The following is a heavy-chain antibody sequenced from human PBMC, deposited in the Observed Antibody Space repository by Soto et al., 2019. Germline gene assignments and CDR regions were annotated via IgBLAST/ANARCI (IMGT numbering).Heavy chain of an antibody. CDR3: ARSSLIAALVTGGFDY. V-gene: IGHV3-30-3*01. CDR1: GFTFSSYA. D-gene: IGHD6-6*01. CDR2: ISYDGSNK. J-gene: IGHJ4*02. Sequence: QVQLVESGGGVVQPGRSLRLSCAASGFTFSSYAMHWVSQAPGKGLEWVAVISYDGSNKYYADSVKGRFTISRDNSKNTLYLQMNSLRAEDTAVYYCARSSLIAALVTGGFDYWGQGTLVTVSS.